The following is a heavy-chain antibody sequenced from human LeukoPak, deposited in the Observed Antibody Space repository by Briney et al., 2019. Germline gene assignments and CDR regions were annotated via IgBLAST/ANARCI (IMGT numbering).Heavy chain of an antibody. J-gene: IGHJ6*03. CDR1: GGTFSSYA. V-gene: IGHV1-69*05. CDR3: ARGTKTTVTYYYYYYMDV. D-gene: IGHD4-17*01. CDR2: IIPIFGTA. Sequence: GASVKVSCKASGGTFSSYAISWVRQAPGQGLEWMGGIIPIFGTASYAQKFQGRVTMTRDMSTSTVYMELSSLRSEDTAVYYCARGTKTTVTYYYYYYMDVWGKGTTVTVSS.